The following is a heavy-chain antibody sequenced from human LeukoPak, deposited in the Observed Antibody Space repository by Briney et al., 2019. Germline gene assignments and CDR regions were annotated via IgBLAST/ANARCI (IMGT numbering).Heavy chain of an antibody. CDR2: ISSNGGSI. J-gene: IGHJ4*02. V-gene: IGHV3-64D*06. CDR1: GFTFSRYA. CDR3: VKDGSGSYYTYYFDY. D-gene: IGHD3-10*01. Sequence: GGSPRLSCSASGFTFSRYAMHWVRQAPGKGLEYVSAISSNGGSIYYADSVKGRFTISRDNSKNTLYLQMSSLRAEDTAVYYCVKDGSGSYYTYYFDYWGQGTLVTVSS.